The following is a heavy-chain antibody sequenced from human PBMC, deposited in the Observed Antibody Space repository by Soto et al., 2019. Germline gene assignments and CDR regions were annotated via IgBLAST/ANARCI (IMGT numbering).Heavy chain of an antibody. Sequence: SETLSLTCTVSGVSISGSRYYWGWIRQPPGRGLEWIGNIYYSGSTYYTPAPKSRVTLSVDTSKNQFSLNLNSVTAADTAVYYCARGGIPPSGYGIAYAMDVWGQGTTVTVSS. CDR3: ARGGIPPSGYGIAYAMDV. CDR1: GVSISGSRYY. CDR2: IYYSGST. V-gene: IGHV4-39*01. J-gene: IGHJ6*02. D-gene: IGHD1-26*01.